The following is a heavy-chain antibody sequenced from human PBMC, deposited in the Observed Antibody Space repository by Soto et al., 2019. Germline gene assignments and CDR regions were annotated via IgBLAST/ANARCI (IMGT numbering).Heavy chain of an antibody. J-gene: IGHJ5*02. V-gene: IGHV3-48*01. Sequence: GGSLRLSCAASGFTFSSYSMNWVRQAPGKGLEWVSYISSSSSTIYYADSVKGRFTISRDNAKNSLYLQMNSLRAEDTAVYYCARDPDVYYDFWSGYWFDPWGQGTLVTVSS. CDR3: ARDPDVYYDFWSGYWFDP. D-gene: IGHD3-3*01. CDR1: GFTFSSYS. CDR2: ISSSSSTI.